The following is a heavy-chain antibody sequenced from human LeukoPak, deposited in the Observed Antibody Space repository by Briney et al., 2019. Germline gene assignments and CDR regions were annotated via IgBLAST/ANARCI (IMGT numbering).Heavy chain of an antibody. CDR1: GFTFSNSP. Sequence: GGSLRLSCAASGFTFSNSPMHWVRQAPGKGLEWVAVTSHDEGNKYYADSVKGRFTISRDNSKNTLYLQMNSLRAEDTAVYYCAKGEFGTFDYWGQGTLVTVSS. CDR2: TSHDEGNK. CDR3: AKGEFGTFDY. V-gene: IGHV3-30-3*01. D-gene: IGHD3-10*01. J-gene: IGHJ4*02.